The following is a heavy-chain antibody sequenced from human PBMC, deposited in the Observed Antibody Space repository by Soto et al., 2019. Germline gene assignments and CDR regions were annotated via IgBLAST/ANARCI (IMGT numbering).Heavy chain of an antibody. CDR3: TTASGWYFYDY. Sequence: GGSLRLSCVGSGFTFSNYWMHWVRQAPGKGLEWVGRIKSKTDGGTTDYAAPMKGRFTISRDDSKNTLYLQMNSLKTEDTAVYYCTTASGWYFYDYWGQGTLVTVSS. D-gene: IGHD6-19*01. V-gene: IGHV3-15*07. CDR2: IKSKTDGGTT. CDR1: GFTFSNYW. J-gene: IGHJ4*02.